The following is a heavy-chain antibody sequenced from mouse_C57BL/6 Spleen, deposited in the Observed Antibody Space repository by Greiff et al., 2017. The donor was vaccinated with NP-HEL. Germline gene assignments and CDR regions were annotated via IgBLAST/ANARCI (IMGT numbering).Heavy chain of an antibody. CDR3: ARWYVYDFIYAMDY. J-gene: IGHJ4*01. V-gene: IGHV1-53*01. Sequence: QVQLQQPGTELVKPGASVKLSCKASGYTFTSYWMHWVKQRPGQGLEWVGNINPSNGGTNYNEKFKSKATLPVDKSSSTADMQLGSLTSEDSAVYYCARWYVYDFIYAMDYWGQGTSVTGSS. CDR2: INPSNGGT. D-gene: IGHD2-4*01. CDR1: GYTFTSYW.